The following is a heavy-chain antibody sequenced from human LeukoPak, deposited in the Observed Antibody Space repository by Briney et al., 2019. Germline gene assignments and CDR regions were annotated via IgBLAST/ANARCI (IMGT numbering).Heavy chain of an antibody. Sequence: GASVKVSCKASGYTFATSYIHWVRQAPGQGLEWMGIINPNDGSKNFAQKFQGRVTITRDTSTSTVYMEMSGLRSDDTAVCYCARPTVTTSYWYFDLWGDGTLVTVSS. CDR3: ARPTVTTSYWYFDL. J-gene: IGHJ2*01. D-gene: IGHD4-17*01. V-gene: IGHV1-46*01. CDR1: GYTFATSY. CDR2: INPNDGSK.